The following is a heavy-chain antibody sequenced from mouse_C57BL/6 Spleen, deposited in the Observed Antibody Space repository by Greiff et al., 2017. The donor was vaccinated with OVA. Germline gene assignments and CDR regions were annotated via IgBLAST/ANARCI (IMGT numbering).Heavy chain of an antibody. CDR3: ATYYSNYFDY. Sequence: EVKLVESGGGLVKPGGSLKLSCAASGFTFSSYAMSWVRQTPEKRLEWVATISDGGSYTYYPDNVKGRFTISIDNAKNNLYLQLSHLKSEDTAMYYCATYYSNYFDYWGQGTTLTVSS. V-gene: IGHV5-4*03. J-gene: IGHJ2*01. CDR2: ISDGGSYT. CDR1: GFTFSSYA. D-gene: IGHD2-5*01.